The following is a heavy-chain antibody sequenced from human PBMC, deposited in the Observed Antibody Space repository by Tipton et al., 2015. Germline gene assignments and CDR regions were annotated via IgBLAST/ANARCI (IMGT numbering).Heavy chain of an antibody. Sequence: GLVKPSQTLSLTCAISGDSVSSNTAAWHWIRQSPSRGLEWLGRTYYRSNWNNDYAVSVKCRITITPDTSKNQFTLHLNSVTPDDTAMYYCARGAQHSTWSWGQGTLVTVS. CDR3: ARGAQHSTWS. CDR1: GDSVSSNTAA. V-gene: IGHV6-1*01. D-gene: IGHD6-13*01. J-gene: IGHJ5*02. CDR2: TYYRSNWNN.